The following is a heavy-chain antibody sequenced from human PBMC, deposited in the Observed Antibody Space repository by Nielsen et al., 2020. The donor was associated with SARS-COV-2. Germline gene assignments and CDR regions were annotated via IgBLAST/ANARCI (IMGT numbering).Heavy chain of an antibody. J-gene: IGHJ3*02. CDR2: IYYSGST. D-gene: IGHD6-6*01. CDR1: GGSISSSSYY. CDR3: ARELSSSGPLLWSSSPLVLFDI. Sequence: SEILSLTCTVSGGSISSSSYYWGWIRQPPGKGLEWIGSIYYSGSTYYNPSLKSRVTISVDTSKNQFSLKLSSVTAADTAVYYCARELSSSGPLLWSSSPLVLFDIWGQGTMVTVSS. V-gene: IGHV4-39*07.